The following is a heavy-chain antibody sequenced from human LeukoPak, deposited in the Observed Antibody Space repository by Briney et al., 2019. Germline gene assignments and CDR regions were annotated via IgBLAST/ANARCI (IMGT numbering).Heavy chain of an antibody. CDR2: IYPGDSDT. V-gene: IGHV5-51*01. J-gene: IGHJ3*02. Sequence: GGPLKISCKGSGYSFTSYWIGWVRQMPGKGLEWMGIIYPGDSDTRYSPSFQGQVTISADKSISTAYLQWSSLKASDTAMYYCARPPKSSSDAFDIWGQGTMVTVSS. D-gene: IGHD6-6*01. CDR3: ARPPKSSSDAFDI. CDR1: GYSFTSYW.